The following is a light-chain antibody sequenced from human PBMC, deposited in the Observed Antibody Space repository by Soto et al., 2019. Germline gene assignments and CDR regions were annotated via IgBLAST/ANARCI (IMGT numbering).Light chain of an antibody. J-gene: IGKJ1*01. CDR2: DAS. Sequence: EVVFTQSPATLSVSPGDRATLSCRASQDIGSAVAWYHQGSGQAPRLLIFDASIRVPTTPARFSGSVSGTEFTLTISSLESEDFAVYFCQQYGDRPRTFGQGTKVDIK. CDR1: QDIGSA. V-gene: IGKV3-15*01. CDR3: QQYGDRPRT.